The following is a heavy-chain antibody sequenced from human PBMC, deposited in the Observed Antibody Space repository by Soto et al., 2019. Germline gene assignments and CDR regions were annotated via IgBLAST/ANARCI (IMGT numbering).Heavy chain of an antibody. CDR1: GGSVRTGSYS. V-gene: IGHV4-61*01. CDR3: ARIPVDTTMVNWLDP. CDR2: IHFSGGT. D-gene: IGHD5-18*01. Sequence: SETLSLTCSVSGGSVRTGSYSWNWIRQPPGKGLEWIGYIHFSGGTNYNPSLKSRATTSLDTSKNQFSLKLSSVTAADTAVYYCARIPVDTTMVNWLDPWGQGTLVTVSS. J-gene: IGHJ5*02.